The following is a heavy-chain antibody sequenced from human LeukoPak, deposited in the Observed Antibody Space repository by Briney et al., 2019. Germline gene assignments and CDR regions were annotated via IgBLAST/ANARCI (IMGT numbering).Heavy chain of an antibody. CDR3: ARDQTGEYDFWSGYTFGY. D-gene: IGHD3-3*01. CDR1: GYTFTSYY. Sequence: ASVKVSCKASGYTFTSYYMHWVRQAPGQGLEWMGIINPSGGSTSYAQKFQGRVTMTRGMSTSTVYMELSSLRSEDTAVYYCARDQTGEYDFWSGYTFGYWGQGTLVTVSS. V-gene: IGHV1-46*01. CDR2: INPSGGST. J-gene: IGHJ4*02.